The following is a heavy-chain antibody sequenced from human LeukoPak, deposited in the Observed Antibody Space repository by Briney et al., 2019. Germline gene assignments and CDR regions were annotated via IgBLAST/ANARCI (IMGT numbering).Heavy chain of an antibody. V-gene: IGHV1-69*06. Sequence: ASVKVSCKASGYTFTGYYMHWVRQAPGQGLEWMGGIIPIFGTANYAQKFQGRVTITADKSTSTAYMELSSLRSEDTAVYYCARGDYYGSGRYYSGFDYWGQGTLVTVSS. CDR2: IIPIFGTA. CDR1: GYTFTGYY. CDR3: ARGDYYGSGRYYSGFDY. D-gene: IGHD3-10*01. J-gene: IGHJ4*02.